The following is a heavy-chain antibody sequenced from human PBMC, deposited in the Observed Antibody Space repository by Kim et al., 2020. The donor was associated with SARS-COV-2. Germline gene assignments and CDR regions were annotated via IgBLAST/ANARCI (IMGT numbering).Heavy chain of an antibody. V-gene: IGHV3-7*01. CDR3: ARGEGTYYDILTGYWVIAKQNGMDV. D-gene: IGHD3-9*01. CDR1: GFTFSSYW. CDR2: IKQDGSEK. Sequence: GGSLRLSCAASGFTFSSYWMSWVRQAPGKGLEWVANIKQDGSEKYYVDSVKGRFTISRDNAKNSLYLQMNSLRAEDTAVYYCARGEGTYYDILTGYWVIAKQNGMDVWGQGTTVTVSS. J-gene: IGHJ6*02.